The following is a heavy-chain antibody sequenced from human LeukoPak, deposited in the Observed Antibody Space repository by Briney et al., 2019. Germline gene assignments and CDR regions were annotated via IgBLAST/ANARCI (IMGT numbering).Heavy chain of an antibody. CDR1: GFTFSSYE. Sequence: TGGSLRLSCAASGFTFSSYEMNWVRQAPGKGLEWVSYISSSGSTIYYADSVKGRFTISRDNAKNPLYLQMNSLRAEDTAVYYCASVGQRCGYDFCDAFDIWGQGTMVTVSS. CDR2: ISSSGSTI. V-gene: IGHV3-48*03. D-gene: IGHD5-12*01. J-gene: IGHJ3*02. CDR3: ASVGQRCGYDFCDAFDI.